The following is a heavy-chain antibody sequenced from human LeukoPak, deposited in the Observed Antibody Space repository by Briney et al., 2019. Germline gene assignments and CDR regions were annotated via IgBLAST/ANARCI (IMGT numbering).Heavy chain of an antibody. J-gene: IGHJ6*03. V-gene: IGHV3-23*01. CDR1: GFTFSSYA. Sequence: PGGSLRLSCAASGFTFSSYAMTWVRRAPGKGLEWVSTVTGGAYTYYAHSVKGRFTISRDNSKNTLYLLLSSLRAEDAAVYYCAKGDNLLPYYFYMDVWGKGTTVTVSS. D-gene: IGHD2-8*01. CDR3: AKGDNLLPYYFYMDV. CDR2: VTGGAYT.